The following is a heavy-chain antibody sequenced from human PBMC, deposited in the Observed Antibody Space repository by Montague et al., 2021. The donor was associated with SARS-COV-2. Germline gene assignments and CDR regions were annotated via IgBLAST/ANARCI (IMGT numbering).Heavy chain of an antibody. CDR2: INHSGST. CDR1: GGSFSGYY. V-gene: IGHV4-34*01. Sequence: SETLSLTCAVYGGSFSGYYWSWIRQSPGTGPEWIGEINHSGSTNYNPSLKSRVTISVDTSKNQFSLKLSSVTAEDTAVYYCARGHYSSSWYGIRYYFDYWGQGTLVTVSS. J-gene: IGHJ4*02. CDR3: ARGHYSSSWYGIRYYFDY. D-gene: IGHD6-13*01.